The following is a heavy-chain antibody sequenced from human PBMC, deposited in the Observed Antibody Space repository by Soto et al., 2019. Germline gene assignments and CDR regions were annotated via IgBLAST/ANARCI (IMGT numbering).Heavy chain of an antibody. Sequence: GGSLRLSCAASGFTFSSYAMSWVRQAPGKGLEWVSAISGSGGSTYYADSVKGRFTISRDNSKNTPYLQMNSLRAEDTAVYYCAKDDSSGYYYTPRSDWFDPWGQGTLVTVSS. CDR3: AKDDSSGYYYTPRSDWFDP. CDR1: GFTFSSYA. V-gene: IGHV3-23*01. D-gene: IGHD3-22*01. J-gene: IGHJ5*02. CDR2: ISGSGGST.